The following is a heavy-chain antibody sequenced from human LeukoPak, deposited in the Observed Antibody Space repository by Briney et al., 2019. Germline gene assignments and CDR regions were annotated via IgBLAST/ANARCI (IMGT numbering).Heavy chain of an antibody. CDR1: GVSISNYY. J-gene: IGHJ4*02. CDR3: ARRDLITGTTDY. V-gene: IGHV4-59*01. CDR2: IYYSGST. Sequence: SETLSLTCTVSGVSISNYYWSWLRQPPGKGLEWIGYIYYSGSTNYNPSLKSRVTISVDTSKNQFSLKLSSVTAADTAVYYCARRDLITGTTDYWGQGSLVTVSS. D-gene: IGHD1-7*01.